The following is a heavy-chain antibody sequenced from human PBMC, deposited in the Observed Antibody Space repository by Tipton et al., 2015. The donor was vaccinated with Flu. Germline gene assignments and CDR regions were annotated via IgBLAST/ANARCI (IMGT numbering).Heavy chain of an antibody. D-gene: IGHD5-18*01. J-gene: IGHJ4*02. CDR3: ASQILGNNNGHLGSYDY. CDR1: GYSFTDYW. CDR2: IYPDDSDI. V-gene: IGHV5-51*01. Sequence: QLVQSGAEVKKPGESLKISCKGSGYSFTDYWIAWVRQMPGKGLEWMGMIYPDDSDIRYIPSFQGQVTISADKSTSTAYLQWSCLGASDTAMHYCASQILGNNNGHLGSYDYWGQGTLVTVSS.